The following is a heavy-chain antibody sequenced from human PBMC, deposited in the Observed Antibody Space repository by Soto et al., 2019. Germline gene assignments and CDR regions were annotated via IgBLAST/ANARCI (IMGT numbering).Heavy chain of an antibody. Sequence: XVSLPLSCVTSGFTFSRNTMNWVRQAPGKGLEWVASITSSGSYVYYADSVKGRFSASRDNAKNSLSLQMDSLRPDDTAIYFCVKDEGIEAMDVWGQGTTVTAP. CDR2: ITSSGSYV. D-gene: IGHD3-3*02. CDR1: GFTFSRNT. J-gene: IGHJ6*02. CDR3: VKDEGIEAMDV. V-gene: IGHV3-21*01.